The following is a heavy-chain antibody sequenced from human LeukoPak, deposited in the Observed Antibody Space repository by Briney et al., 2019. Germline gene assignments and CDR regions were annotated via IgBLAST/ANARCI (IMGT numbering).Heavy chain of an antibody. D-gene: IGHD5-18*01. CDR1: GGSISSYY. V-gene: IGHV4-59*01. CDR2: IYYSGST. J-gene: IGHJ4*02. Sequence: PSETLSLTCTVSGGSISSYYWSWIRQPPGKGLEWIGYIYYSGSTNYNPSLKSRVTISVDTSKNQFSLKLSSVTAADTAAYYCARLIQLWPKYYFDYWGQGTLVTVSS. CDR3: ARLIQLWPKYYFDY.